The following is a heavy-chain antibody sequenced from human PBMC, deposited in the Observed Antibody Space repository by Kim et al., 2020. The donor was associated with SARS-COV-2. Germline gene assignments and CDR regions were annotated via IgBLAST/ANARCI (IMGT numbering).Heavy chain of an antibody. CDR1: GGSFSGYY. D-gene: IGHD7-27*01. J-gene: IGHJ4*02. V-gene: IGHV4-34*01. Sequence: SETLSLTCAVYGGSFSGYYWSWIRQPPGKGLEWIGEINHSGSTNYNPSLKSRVTISVDTSKNQFSLKLSSVTAADTAVYYCAIITGDVDDYWGQGTLVTVSS. CDR3: AIITGDVDDY. CDR2: INHSGST.